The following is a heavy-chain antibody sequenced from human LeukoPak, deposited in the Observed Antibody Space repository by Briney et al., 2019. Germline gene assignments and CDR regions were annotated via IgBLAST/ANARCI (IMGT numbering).Heavy chain of an antibody. D-gene: IGHD5-24*01. Sequence: PGGSVRLSCVTSGFTFSNYDMHWVRQVTGKSLEWVSAIGTAGDTYYPGSVKGRFTISRENAKNSLYLQMNSLRVGDTAVYYCARADRDGYSFFDHWGQGNLVSVSS. J-gene: IGHJ4*02. V-gene: IGHV3-13*04. CDR1: GFTFSNYD. CDR2: IGTAGDT. CDR3: ARADRDGYSFFDH.